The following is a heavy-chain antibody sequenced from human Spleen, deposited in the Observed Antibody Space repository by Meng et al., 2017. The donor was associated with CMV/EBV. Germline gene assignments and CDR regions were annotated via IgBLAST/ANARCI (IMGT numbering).Heavy chain of an antibody. J-gene: IGHJ3*01. Sequence: SETLSLTCTVSGGSISSYYWSWIRQPPGKGLEWIGNIHYSGSTNYNPSLNSRVTISPDTSKNQFSLKVRSVTAADTAVYYCARGGASGGNNPFDLWGPGTMVTVSS. V-gene: IGHV4-59*01. CDR2: IHYSGST. CDR3: ARGGASGGNNPFDL. D-gene: IGHD1-26*01. CDR1: GGSISSYY.